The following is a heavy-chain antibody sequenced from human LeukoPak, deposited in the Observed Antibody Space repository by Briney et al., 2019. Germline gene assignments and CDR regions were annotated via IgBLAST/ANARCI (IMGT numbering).Heavy chain of an antibody. Sequence: PGRSLRLSCVVSGFTFSSNHWVRQAPGKGLEWVAVISYDGSKKYYADSVMGRFTISRDSSKNTLSLQMNSLRAEDTAVYYCAKEYDRVHDAFDIWGQGTMVTVSS. CDR2: ISYDGSKK. V-gene: IGHV3-30*18. D-gene: IGHD3-9*01. J-gene: IGHJ3*02. CDR3: AKEYDRVHDAFDI. CDR1: GFTFSSN.